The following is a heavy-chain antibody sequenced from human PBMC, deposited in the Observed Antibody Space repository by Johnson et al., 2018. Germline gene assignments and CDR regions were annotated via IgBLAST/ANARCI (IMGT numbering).Heavy chain of an antibody. V-gene: IGHV1-8*01. J-gene: IGHJ3*02. CDR2: MNPNSGNT. CDR3: AREAAALSFDI. Sequence: VQLLESGAEVKKSGASVKVSCKASRYTFTSYEINWVRQAPGQGLEWMGWMNPNSGNTGYAQKFQGSVTMTRNTSISTANMELSSLRSEDTAVYYCAREAAALSFDIWGQGTMVTVSS. CDR1: RYTFTSYE. D-gene: IGHD6-13*01.